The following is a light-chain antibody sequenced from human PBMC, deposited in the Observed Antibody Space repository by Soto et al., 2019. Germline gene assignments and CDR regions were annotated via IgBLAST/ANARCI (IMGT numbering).Light chain of an antibody. V-gene: IGLV2-11*01. CDR3: CSYAGSYCYV. CDR1: TSDVGGYNY. Sequence: QSALTQPRSVSGSPGQSVAISCTGTTSDVGGYNYVSWYQQHPSKAPKLMIYDVTKRPSGVPDRFSGSKSGNTASLTISGLQAEDEADYYCCSYAGSYCYVFGIGTKLTVL. J-gene: IGLJ1*01. CDR2: DVT.